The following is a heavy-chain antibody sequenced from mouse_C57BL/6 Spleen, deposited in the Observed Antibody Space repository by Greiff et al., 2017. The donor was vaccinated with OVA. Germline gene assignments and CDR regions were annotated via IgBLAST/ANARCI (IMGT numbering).Heavy chain of an antibody. V-gene: IGHV1-72*01. Sequence: QVQLQQPGAELVKPGASVKLSCKASGYTFTSYWMHWVKQRPGRGLEWIGRIDPNSGGTKYNEKFKSKATLTVDKPSSTAYMQLSSLTSEDSAGDDWARGGSSRYWDIDDWGTGTTVTVSA. J-gene: IGHJ1*03. CDR2: IDPNSGGT. CDR1: GYTFTSYW. CDR3: ARGGSSRYWDIDD. D-gene: IGHD1-1*01.